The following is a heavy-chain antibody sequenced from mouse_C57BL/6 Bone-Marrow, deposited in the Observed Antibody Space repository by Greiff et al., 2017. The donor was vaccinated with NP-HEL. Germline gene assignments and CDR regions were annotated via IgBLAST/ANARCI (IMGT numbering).Heavy chain of an antibody. CDR3: ARRGYGNPHWYFDV. CDR2: IHPNSGST. CDR1: GYTFPSSW. D-gene: IGHD2-1*01. Sequence: QVQLQQPGAELVKPGASVKLSCKASGYTFPSSWMHWVKQRPGQGLEWIGMIHPNSGSTNYNEKFKSKATLTVDKSSSTAYMQLSSLTSEDSAVYYCARRGYGNPHWYFDVWGTGTTLTVSS. J-gene: IGHJ1*03. V-gene: IGHV1-64*01.